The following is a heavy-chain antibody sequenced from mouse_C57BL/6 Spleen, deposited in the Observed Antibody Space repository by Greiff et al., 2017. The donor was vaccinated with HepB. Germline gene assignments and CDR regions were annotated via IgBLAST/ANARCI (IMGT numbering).Heavy chain of an antibody. J-gene: IGHJ2*01. V-gene: IGHV1-15*01. CDR3: TRRTYYSNYVHYFDY. D-gene: IGHD2-5*01. CDR1: GYTFTDYE. Sequence: QLQQSGAELVRPGASVTLSCKASGYTFTDYEMHWVKQTPVHGLEWIGAIDPETGGTAYNQKFKGKAILTADKSSSTAYMELRSLTSEDSAVYYCTRRTYYSNYVHYFDYWGQGTTLTVSS. CDR2: IDPETGGT.